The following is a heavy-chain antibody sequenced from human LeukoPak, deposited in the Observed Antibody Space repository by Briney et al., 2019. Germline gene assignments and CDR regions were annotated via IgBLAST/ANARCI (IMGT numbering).Heavy chain of an antibody. V-gene: IGHV3-13*01. Sequence: GGSLRLSCEASGLIFSSYDMHWVRQVAGKGLEWVSAIGTAGDTYYSDSVKGRVTISRENAKNSLFLQMNSLRAGDTAVYYCARGHDYGDYRHWYFDLWGRGTLVTVSS. CDR2: IGTAGDT. CDR3: ARGHDYGDYRHWYFDL. J-gene: IGHJ2*01. D-gene: IGHD4-17*01. CDR1: GLIFSSYD.